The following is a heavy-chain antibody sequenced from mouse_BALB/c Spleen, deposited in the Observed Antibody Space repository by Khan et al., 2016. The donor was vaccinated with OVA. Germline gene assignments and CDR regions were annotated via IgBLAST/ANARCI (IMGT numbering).Heavy chain of an antibody. CDR3: ARLAYYYDSEGFAY. CDR2: ISSGGSYP. J-gene: IGHJ3*01. CDR1: GFTFSTYG. Sequence: EVELVESGGDLVKPDGSLKLSCAASGFTFSTYGMSWVRQTPDKRLEWVATISSGGSYPSYPDSVQGRFTISRDNAKNTLYLQMSSLKSEDTAMFYCARLAYYYDSEGFAYWGQGTLVTVSA. V-gene: IGHV5-6*01. D-gene: IGHD1-1*01.